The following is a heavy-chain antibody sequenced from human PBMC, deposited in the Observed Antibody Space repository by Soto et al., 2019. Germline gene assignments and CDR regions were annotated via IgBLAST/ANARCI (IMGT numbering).Heavy chain of an antibody. Sequence: QVQLQQWGAGLLKPSETLSLTCAVYGGSFSGDYWNWIRQPPGKGLEWIGEINHSGSTNFNPSLKSRVTISVDTSKNQFSLKLSSVTAADTAVYFCARGISYSTYYYYYGMDVWGQGTTVTVSS. CDR1: GGSFSGDY. D-gene: IGHD2-2*01. J-gene: IGHJ6*02. V-gene: IGHV4-34*01. CDR3: ARGISYSTYYYYYGMDV. CDR2: INHSGST.